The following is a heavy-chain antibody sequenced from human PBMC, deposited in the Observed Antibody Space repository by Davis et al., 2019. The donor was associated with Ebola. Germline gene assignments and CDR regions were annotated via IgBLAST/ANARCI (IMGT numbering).Heavy chain of an antibody. CDR2: IYWSDDK. J-gene: IGHJ4*02. D-gene: IGHD5-12*01. Sequence: SGPTLVKPTQTLTLTCTFSGFSLSTSGVGVGWIRQPPGKALEWLALIYWSDDKRYSPSLKSRLTITKDTSKNQVVLTMTNMDPVDTATYYCAHSLSAYDLTYLDYWGQGTLVTVSS. V-gene: IGHV2-5*01. CDR3: AHSLSAYDLTYLDY. CDR1: GFSLSTSGVG.